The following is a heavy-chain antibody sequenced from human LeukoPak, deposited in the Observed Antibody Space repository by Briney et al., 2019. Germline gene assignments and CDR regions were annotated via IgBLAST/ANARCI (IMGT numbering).Heavy chain of an antibody. V-gene: IGHV3-11*04. D-gene: IGHD4-23*01. Sequence: GGSLRLSCVASGFTFSDFYMNWIRQAPGKGLEWLSYISSSGQTTCYADSVKGRFTISRDNAENSVYLQMNSLTAEDTAVYYCARDFQGYGGNSPFVYWGQGTLVTVSS. CDR3: ARDFQGYGGNSPFVY. CDR2: ISSSGQTT. CDR1: GFTFSDFY. J-gene: IGHJ4*02.